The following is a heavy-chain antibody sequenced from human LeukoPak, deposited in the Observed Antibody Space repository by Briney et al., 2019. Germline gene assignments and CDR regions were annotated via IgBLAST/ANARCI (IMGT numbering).Heavy chain of an antibody. V-gene: IGHV3-7*01. CDR2: INQDGTEK. CDR1: GFTFTTYW. Sequence: GGSLRLSCAASGFTFTTYWMSWVRRAQGKGLEWVANINQDGTEKYYVDSVKGRFTISRDNGKNSLDLQMNSLRVEDTAVYYCAKLAKYFYGAETFYFFEHWGQGTPVTASS. CDR3: AKLAKYFYGAETFYFFEH. D-gene: IGHD3-10*01. J-gene: IGHJ4*02.